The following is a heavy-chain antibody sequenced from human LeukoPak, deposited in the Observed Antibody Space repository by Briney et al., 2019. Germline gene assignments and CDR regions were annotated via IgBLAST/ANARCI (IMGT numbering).Heavy chain of an antibody. D-gene: IGHD2-2*01. CDR3: ARDGPPGVVVPAALDY. CDR1: GCTFTGYY. CDR2: INPNSGGT. V-gene: IGHV1-2*02. Sequence: GASVKVSCKASGCTFTGYYMHWVRQAPGQGLEWMGWINPNSGGTNYAQKFQGRVTMTRDTSISTAYMELSRLRSDDTAVYYCARDGPPGVVVPAALDYWGQGTLVTVSS. J-gene: IGHJ4*02.